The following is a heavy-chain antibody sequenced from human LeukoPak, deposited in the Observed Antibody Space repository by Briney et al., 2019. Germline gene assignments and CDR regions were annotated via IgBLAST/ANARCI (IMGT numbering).Heavy chain of an antibody. CDR1: GFSFRDYY. CDR3: AFAVREPAY. J-gene: IGHJ4*02. D-gene: IGHD3-10*01. CDR2: ISGCGNDT. Sequence: GGSLRLFCAVSGFSFRDYYMSWIRQATGKRLEWVSHISGCGNDTRYTDSVKGRFTISRDNANNRLFLQMNSLRVDDTAVYYCAFAVREPAYWGQGTLVTVSS. V-gene: IGHV3-11*04.